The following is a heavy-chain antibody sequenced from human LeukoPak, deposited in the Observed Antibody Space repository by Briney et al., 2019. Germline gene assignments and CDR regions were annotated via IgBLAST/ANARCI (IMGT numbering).Heavy chain of an antibody. CDR2: IYYSGST. D-gene: IGHD3-9*01. CDR1: GGSISSSSYY. Sequence: SETLSLTCTVSGGSISSSSYYWGWIRQPPGKGLEGIVSIYYSGSTYYNPSLKSRVTISVDTSKNQFSLKLSSVTAADTAVYYCARQYYDILTGYSRGAFDIWGQGTMVTVSS. CDR3: ARQYYDILTGYSRGAFDI. J-gene: IGHJ3*02. V-gene: IGHV4-39*01.